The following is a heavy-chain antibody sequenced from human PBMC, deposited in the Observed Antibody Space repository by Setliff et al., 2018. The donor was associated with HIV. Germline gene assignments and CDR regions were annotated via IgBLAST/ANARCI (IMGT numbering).Heavy chain of an antibody. J-gene: IGHJ4*02. CDR1: GFTFDDYA. CDR3: ARENNRGWHWLDPFDY. V-gene: IGHV3-9*01. CDR2: ISWNSGSI. Sequence: PGGSLRRSCAASGFTFDDYAMHWVRQAPGKGLEWVSGISWNSGSIGYADSVKGRFVISRDNARNSLYLQMNSLRAEDTALYYCARENNRGWHWLDPFDYWGQGTLVTVSS. D-gene: IGHD6-19*01.